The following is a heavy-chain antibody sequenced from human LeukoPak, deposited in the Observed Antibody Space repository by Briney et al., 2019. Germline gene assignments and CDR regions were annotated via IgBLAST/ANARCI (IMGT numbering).Heavy chain of an antibody. D-gene: IGHD6-19*01. J-gene: IGHJ3*02. V-gene: IGHV3-23*01. Sequence: PGGSLGLSCAASGFTFSSSALSWVRQAPGKGLEWVSAISGSGGRTYYADSVKGRFTISRGNSRNSLFLQMNSLKDEDTAVYYCAKDSSAVAGLEGSYDIWGQGTMVTVSS. CDR2: ISGSGGRT. CDR3: AKDSSAVAGLEGSYDI. CDR1: GFTFSSSA.